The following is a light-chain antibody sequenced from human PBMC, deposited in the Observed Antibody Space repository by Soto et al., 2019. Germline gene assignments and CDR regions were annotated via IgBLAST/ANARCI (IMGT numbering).Light chain of an antibody. CDR3: QQRSNWPLT. J-gene: IGKJ4*01. V-gene: IGKV3-11*01. CDR2: DAS. CDR1: QSVSSY. Sequence: EIVLTQSPATLSLYPGERATLSCRASQSVSSYLAWYQQKPGQAPRLLIYDASNRATGIPARFSGSGSGTDFTLTISSLEPEDFAVYYCQQRSNWPLTFGGGTKV.